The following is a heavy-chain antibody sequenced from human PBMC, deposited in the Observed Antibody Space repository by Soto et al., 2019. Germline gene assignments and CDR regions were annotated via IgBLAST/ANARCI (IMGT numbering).Heavy chain of an antibody. Sequence: GESLKISCKGSGYSFTTYWLAWVRQMPGKGLEYMGIIYPGDSDTRYSPSFQGQVTISADKSVNTAYLQWTSLKASDTAIYYCARARVSTPRLEDPFDIWGQGTMVTVSS. CDR3: ARARVSTPRLEDPFDI. D-gene: IGHD5-12*01. V-gene: IGHV5-51*01. CDR2: IYPGDSDT. J-gene: IGHJ3*02. CDR1: GYSFTTYW.